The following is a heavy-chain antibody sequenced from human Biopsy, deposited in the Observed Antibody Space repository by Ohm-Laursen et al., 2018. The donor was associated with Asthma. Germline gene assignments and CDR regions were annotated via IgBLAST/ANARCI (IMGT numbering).Heavy chain of an antibody. V-gene: IGHV3-15*01. CDR2: IKSKTDGGTT. J-gene: IGHJ4*02. CDR1: RFSFQKAW. CDR3: TTGIDY. Sequence: GPLRPSCAAPRFSFQKAWGRWGRPAPREGGEGVGRIKSKTDGGTTDYAAPVKGRFTISRDDSKNTLYLQMNSLKTEDTAVYYCTTGIDYWGQGTLVTVSS.